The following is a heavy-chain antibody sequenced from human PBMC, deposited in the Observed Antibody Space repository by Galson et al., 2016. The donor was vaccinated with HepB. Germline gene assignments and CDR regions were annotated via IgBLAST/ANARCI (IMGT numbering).Heavy chain of an antibody. J-gene: IGHJ2*01. Sequence: SLRLSCAASRFTFSNYAMHWVRQAPGKGLEWVAVISFDGSDKYYADSVRGRFSISRDNSKNTLYLQMNSLKSEDTAVYHCAKVLREYSYGYSGWYFDLWGRGTLVTVSS. CDR3: AKVLREYSYGYSGWYFDL. V-gene: IGHV3-30-3*01. CDR2: ISFDGSDK. D-gene: IGHD5-18*01. CDR1: RFTFSNYA.